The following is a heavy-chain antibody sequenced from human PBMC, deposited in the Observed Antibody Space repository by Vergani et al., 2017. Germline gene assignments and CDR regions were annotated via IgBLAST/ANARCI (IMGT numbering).Heavy chain of an antibody. CDR1: GFTFSSFG. CDR3: ARYGDYYYYMDV. Sequence: VQLVESGGGLVQPGGSLKLSCAASGFTFSSFGMHWVRQAPGKGLEWVAVIWYDGSNEYYADSVKGRFTISRDNSKNTLYLQMSSLRAEDTAVYYCARYGDYYYYMDVWGKGTTVTVSS. V-gene: IGHV3-33*01. CDR2: IWYDGSNE. D-gene: IGHD4-17*01. J-gene: IGHJ6*03.